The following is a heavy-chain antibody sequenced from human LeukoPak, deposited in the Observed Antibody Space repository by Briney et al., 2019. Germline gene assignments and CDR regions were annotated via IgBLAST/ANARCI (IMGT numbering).Heavy chain of an antibody. CDR1: GGSISSSSYY. CDR2: IYYSGST. J-gene: IGHJ3*02. Sequence: SETLSLTCTVSGGSISSSSYYWGWIRQPPGKGPEWIGSIYYSGSTYYNPSLKSRVTISVDTSKNQFSLKLSSVTAADTAVYYCARVTYYYDSSGYYFDGYDAFDIWGQGTMVTVSS. D-gene: IGHD3-22*01. V-gene: IGHV4-39*07. CDR3: ARVTYYYDSSGYYFDGYDAFDI.